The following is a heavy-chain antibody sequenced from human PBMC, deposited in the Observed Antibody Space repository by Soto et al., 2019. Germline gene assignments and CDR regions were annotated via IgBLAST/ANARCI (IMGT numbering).Heavy chain of an antibody. CDR1: GFTFSTYS. CDR2: ISSSSNTI. V-gene: IGHV3-48*01. D-gene: IGHD6-13*01. CDR3: ALRAGPL. Sequence: EVQPVESGGGLVQPGGSLRLSCAASGFTFSTYSMNWVRQAPGKGLEWISYISSSSNTIYYADSVKGRFTISRDNAKNSLYLQMNSLRAEDTAVYYCALRAGPLGGQGTLVTVSS. J-gene: IGHJ4*02.